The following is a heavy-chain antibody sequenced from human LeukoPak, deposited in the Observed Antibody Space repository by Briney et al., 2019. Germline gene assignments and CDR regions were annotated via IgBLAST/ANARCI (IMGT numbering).Heavy chain of an antibody. CDR1: GFTFSIYE. D-gene: IGHD2-21*01. CDR3: ARGSRRYCDY. CDR2: ISSSGSTI. Sequence: GGSLRLSCAPSGFTFSIYEMNWARQAPGEGLEWVSYISSSGSTIYYADSVKGRFTISRDNAKNSLYLQMNSLRAEDTAAYYCARGSRRYCDYWGQGTLVTVSS. V-gene: IGHV3-48*03. J-gene: IGHJ4*02.